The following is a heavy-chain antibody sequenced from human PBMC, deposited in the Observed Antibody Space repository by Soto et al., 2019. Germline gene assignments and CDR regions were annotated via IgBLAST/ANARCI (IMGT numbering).Heavy chain of an antibody. J-gene: IGHJ4*02. CDR2: IYHSGST. D-gene: IGHD5-12*01. Sequence: QLQLQESGSGLVKPSQTLSLTCAVSGGSISSGGYSWSWIRQPPGKGLEWIGYIYHSGSTYYNPSLKSRVNRSVDRSKTQFSLKLRSVTAADTAVYYCAAGGGLPRYYWGQGTLVTVSS. CDR1: GGSISSGGYS. CDR3: AAGGGLPRYY. V-gene: IGHV4-30-2*01.